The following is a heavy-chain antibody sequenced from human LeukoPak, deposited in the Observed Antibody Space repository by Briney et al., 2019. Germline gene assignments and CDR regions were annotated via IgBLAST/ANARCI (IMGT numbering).Heavy chain of an antibody. Sequence: GESLKISCKGSGYSFTSYWIGWVRQMPGKGLEWMGIIYPGDSDTRYSPSFQGQVTISADKSISTAYLQWSSLKASDTAMYYCARQTTSSWYLNRAYMDVWGKGTTVTVFS. D-gene: IGHD6-13*01. CDR2: IYPGDSDT. CDR3: ARQTTSSWYLNRAYMDV. CDR1: GYSFTSYW. J-gene: IGHJ6*03. V-gene: IGHV5-51*01.